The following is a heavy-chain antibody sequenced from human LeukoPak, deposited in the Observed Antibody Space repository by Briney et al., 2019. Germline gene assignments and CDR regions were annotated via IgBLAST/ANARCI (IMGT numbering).Heavy chain of an antibody. J-gene: IGHJ3*02. D-gene: IGHD3-10*01. Sequence: SETLSLTCTVFGGSISSYYWSWIRQPPGKGLEWIGYIYYSGSTNYNPSLKSRVTISVDTSKNQFSLKLSSVTAADTAVYYCASCRSGAFDIWGQGTMVTVSS. V-gene: IGHV4-59*01. CDR1: GGSISSYY. CDR3: ASCRSGAFDI. CDR2: IYYSGST.